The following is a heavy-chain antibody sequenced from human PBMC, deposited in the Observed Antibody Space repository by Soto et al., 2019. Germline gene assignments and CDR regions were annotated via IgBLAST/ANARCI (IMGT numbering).Heavy chain of an antibody. J-gene: IGHJ4*02. CDR3: AKARGGSRGGEFDY. Sequence: GGSLRLSCAASGFTFDDYAMHWVRQAPGKGLEWVSGISWNSGSIGYADSVKGRFTISRDNAKNSLYLQMNSLRAEDTALYYCAKARGGSRGGEFDYWGQGTLVTVSS. D-gene: IGHD2-15*01. CDR1: GFTFDDYA. CDR2: ISWNSGSI. V-gene: IGHV3-9*01.